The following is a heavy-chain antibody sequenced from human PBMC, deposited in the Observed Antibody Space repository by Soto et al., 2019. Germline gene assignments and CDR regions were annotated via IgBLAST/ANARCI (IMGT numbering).Heavy chain of an antibody. CDR3: AREGSVNDGAFDI. CDR2: ISAYNGNT. V-gene: IGHV1-18*01. J-gene: IGHJ3*02. D-gene: IGHD1-1*01. Sequence: ASVKVSCKASGYTFTSYGISWVRQAPGQGLEWMGWISAYNGNTHYAQKLQSRITMTTDTSPSTAFMALRSLRSDDTAVYYCAREGSVNDGAFDIWGQGTIITVSS. CDR1: GYTFTSYG.